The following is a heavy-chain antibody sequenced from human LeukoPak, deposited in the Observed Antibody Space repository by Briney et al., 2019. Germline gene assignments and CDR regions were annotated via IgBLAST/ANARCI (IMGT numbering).Heavy chain of an antibody. CDR1: GYSISSGYY. Sequence: SETLSLTCTVSGYSISSGYYWGWIRQPPGKGLEWIGSIYHSGSTYYNPSLKSRVTISVDTFKNQFSLKLSSVTAADTAVYYCARVSRYCSSTSCYSNWFDPWGQGTLVTVSS. D-gene: IGHD2-2*01. V-gene: IGHV4-38-2*02. CDR2: IYHSGST. J-gene: IGHJ5*02. CDR3: ARVSRYCSSTSCYSNWFDP.